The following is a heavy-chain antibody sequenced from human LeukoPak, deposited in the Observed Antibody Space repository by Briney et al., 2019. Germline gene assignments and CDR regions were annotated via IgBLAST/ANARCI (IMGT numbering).Heavy chain of an antibody. CDR1: GGTFSSYA. D-gene: IGHD1-26*01. CDR2: IIPILGIA. CDR3: ARRGFTYYYYMDV. V-gene: IGHV1-69*04. Sequence: SVKVSCKASGGTFSSYAISWVRQAPGQGLEWMGRIIPILGIANYAQKFQGRVTITADKSTSTAYMELSSLRSEGTAVYYCARRGFTYYYYMDVWGKGTTVSVSS. J-gene: IGHJ6*03.